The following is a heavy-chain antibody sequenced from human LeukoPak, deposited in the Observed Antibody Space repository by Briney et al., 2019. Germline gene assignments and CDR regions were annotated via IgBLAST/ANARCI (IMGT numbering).Heavy chain of an antibody. J-gene: IGHJ4*02. CDR2: ISSSSSYI. Sequence: PGGSLRLSCAASGFTFSSYSMNWVRQAPGKGLEWVSSISSSSSYIYYADSVKGRFTISRDNAKNSLYLQMNSLRAEDTAMYYCARDGSWHVPVPENPVAFDYWGQGTLVTVSS. CDR3: ARDGSWHVPVPENPVAFDY. D-gene: IGHD6-13*01. CDR1: GFTFSSYS. V-gene: IGHV3-21*01.